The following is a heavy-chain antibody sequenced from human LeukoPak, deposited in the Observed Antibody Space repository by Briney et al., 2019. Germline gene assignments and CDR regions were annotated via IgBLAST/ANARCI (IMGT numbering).Heavy chain of an antibody. CDR1: GFTVSSNY. D-gene: IGHD3-10*01. V-gene: IGHV3-66*01. CDR3: ARDIGVYYYGSGSSGCDY. J-gene: IGHJ4*02. CDR2: IYSGGST. Sequence: GGSLRLSCAASGFTVSSNYMSWVRQAPGKGLEWVSVIYSGGSTYYPDSVKGRFTISRDNSKNTLFLQMNSLRAEDTAVYYCARDIGVYYYGSGSSGCDYWGQGTLVTVSS.